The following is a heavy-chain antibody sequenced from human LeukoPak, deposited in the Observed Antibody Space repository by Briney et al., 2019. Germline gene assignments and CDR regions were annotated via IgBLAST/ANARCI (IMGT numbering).Heavy chain of an antibody. Sequence: GGSLRLSCAASGFTFSSYAMSWVRQAPGKGLEWVSAISGSGGSTYYADSVKGRFTISRDNSKNALYLQMNSLRAEDTAVYYCARDSSSWSTGYYYGMDVWGQGTTVTVSS. J-gene: IGHJ6*02. CDR2: ISGSGGST. V-gene: IGHV3-23*01. CDR1: GFTFSSYA. D-gene: IGHD6-13*01. CDR3: ARDSSSWSTGYYYGMDV.